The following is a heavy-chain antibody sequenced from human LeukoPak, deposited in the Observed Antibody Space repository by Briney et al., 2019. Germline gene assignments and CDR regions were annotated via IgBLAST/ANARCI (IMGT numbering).Heavy chain of an antibody. CDR3: ARKAAGYYDSSGYYRY. D-gene: IGHD3-22*01. V-gene: IGHV4-34*01. Sequence: PSETLSLTCAVYGGSFSGYYWSWIRQPPGKGLEWIGEINHSGSTNYNPSLKSRVTISVDTSKNQFSLKLSSVTAADTAVYYCARKAAGYYDSSGYYRYWGQGTLVTVSS. CDR1: GGSFSGYY. CDR2: INHSGST. J-gene: IGHJ4*02.